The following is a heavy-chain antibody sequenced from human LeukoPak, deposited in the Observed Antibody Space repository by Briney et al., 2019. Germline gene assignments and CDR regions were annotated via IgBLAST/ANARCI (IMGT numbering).Heavy chain of an antibody. D-gene: IGHD3-9*01. V-gene: IGHV1-46*01. CDR3: ARDLGLRYLDWENWFDP. CDR1: GYTFTSYY. CDR2: INPSGGST. Sequence: ASVKVSCKASGYTFTSYYMHWVRQAPGQGLEWMGIINPSGGSTSYAQKFQGRVTMTRDTSTSTVYMELSSLRSEDTAVYYCARDLGLRYLDWENWFDPWGQGTLVTVSS. J-gene: IGHJ5*02.